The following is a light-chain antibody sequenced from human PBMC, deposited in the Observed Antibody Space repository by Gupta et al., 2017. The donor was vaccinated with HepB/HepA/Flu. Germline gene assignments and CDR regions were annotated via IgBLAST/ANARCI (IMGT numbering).Light chain of an antibody. V-gene: IGKV3-20*01. J-gene: IGKJ1*01. CDR2: GAS. CDR1: QSVSSSY. Sequence: EIVLTQSPGTLSLSPGERATLSCRASQSVSSSYLAWYQQKPGQAPRLLIYGASSRDTGIPDRFSGSGCGTDFTLTISRREPEDFAVYYCQQYGSSLTWTFGQGTKVEIK. CDR3: QQYGSSLTWT.